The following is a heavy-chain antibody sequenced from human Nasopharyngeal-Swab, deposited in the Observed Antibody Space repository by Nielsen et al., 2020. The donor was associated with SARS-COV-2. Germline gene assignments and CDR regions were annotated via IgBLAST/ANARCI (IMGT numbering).Heavy chain of an antibody. CDR1: GGSISSSSYY. V-gene: IGHV4-61*01. CDR3: ARHDYVWGSYRTIIDY. D-gene: IGHD3-16*02. Sequence: SETLSLTCTVSGGSISSSSYYWSWIRQPPGKGLEWIGYIYYSGSTNYNPSLKSRVTISVDTSKNQFSLKLSSVTAADTAVYYCARHDYVWGSYRTIIDYWGQGTLVTVSS. CDR2: IYYSGST. J-gene: IGHJ4*02.